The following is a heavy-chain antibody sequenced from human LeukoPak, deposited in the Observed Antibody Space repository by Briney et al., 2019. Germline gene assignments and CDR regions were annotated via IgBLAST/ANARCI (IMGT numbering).Heavy chain of an antibody. CDR2: KTEAEDGTT. CDR1: GFIFSKAW. CDR3: TSALNLVLGELLGY. Sequence: SGGSLRLSCAASGFIFSKAWMAWVRQAPGKGLEWVGHKTEAEDGTTDYAAPVKGRYTISRDDEKSTLYLQMNSLNTEDTAVYFCTSALNLVLGELLGYWGQGTLVTVSS. V-gene: IGHV3-15*01. D-gene: IGHD3-16*01. J-gene: IGHJ4*02.